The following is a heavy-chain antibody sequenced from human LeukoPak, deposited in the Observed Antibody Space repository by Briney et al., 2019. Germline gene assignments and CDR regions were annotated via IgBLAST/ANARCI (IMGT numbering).Heavy chain of an antibody. Sequence: PGGSLRLSCAASGFTFSSFSMDWVRQAPWKGLEWVSSISSSSSYIYYADSLKGRFTVSRDNAKNSLYLQMNSLRAEDTAMYYCARVMVGECYFDYWGQGTLVTVSS. CDR1: GFTFSSFS. CDR2: ISSSSSYI. CDR3: ARVMVGECYFDY. V-gene: IGHV3-21*01. D-gene: IGHD1-26*01. J-gene: IGHJ4*02.